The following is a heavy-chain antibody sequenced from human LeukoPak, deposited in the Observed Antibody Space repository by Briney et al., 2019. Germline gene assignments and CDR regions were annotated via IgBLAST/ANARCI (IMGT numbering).Heavy chain of an antibody. Sequence: ASVKVSCKASGGTFSSYAISWVRQAPGQGLEWMGGIIPIFGTANYAQKFQGRVTITTDESTSTAYMELRSLRSDDTAVYYCARDGTMIVVDDAFDIWGQGTMVTVSS. V-gene: IGHV1-69*05. D-gene: IGHD3-22*01. CDR3: ARDGTMIVVDDAFDI. CDR1: GGTFSSYA. J-gene: IGHJ3*02. CDR2: IIPIFGTA.